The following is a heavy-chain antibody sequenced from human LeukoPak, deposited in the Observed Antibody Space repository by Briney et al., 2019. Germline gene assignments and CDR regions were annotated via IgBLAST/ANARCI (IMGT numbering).Heavy chain of an antibody. CDR3: AREGGSSRNFDY. V-gene: IGHV4-4*07. Sequence: PSETLCLTCNVSGASISSDFWSWIRQPAGKGLEWVGRIFSSGIINYNPSLKSRLTMSVDTAKNQFSLNLSSVTAADTAVYYCAREGGSSRNFDYWGQGTLVTVSS. CDR1: GASISSDF. D-gene: IGHD6-13*01. J-gene: IGHJ4*02. CDR2: IFSSGII.